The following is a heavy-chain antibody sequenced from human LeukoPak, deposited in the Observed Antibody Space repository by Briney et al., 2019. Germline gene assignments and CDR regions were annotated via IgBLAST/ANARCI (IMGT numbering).Heavy chain of an antibody. Sequence: ASVKVSCKVSGYTLTDLSIHWVRQAPGKGLEWMGGFDPEAGDTVSAQNFQGRVTMTEDTSTDTAYMELTSLRSDDTAVYFRATTTVTAVSWYFDLWGRGTLVTVSS. V-gene: IGHV1-24*01. D-gene: IGHD4-17*01. J-gene: IGHJ2*01. CDR2: FDPEAGDT. CDR1: GYTLTDLS. CDR3: ATTTVTAVSWYFDL.